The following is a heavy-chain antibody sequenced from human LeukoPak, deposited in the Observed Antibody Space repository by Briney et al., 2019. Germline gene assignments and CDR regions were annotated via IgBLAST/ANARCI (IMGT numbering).Heavy chain of an antibody. CDR3: ARDAGSGFDY. CDR2: INHSGST. V-gene: IGHV4-34*01. CDR1: GGSFSGYY. Sequence: TSETLSLTCAVYGGSFSGYYWSWIRQPPGKGLEWIGEINHSGSTNYNPSLKSRVTISVDTSKNQFSLKLSSVTAADTAVYYCARDAGSGFDYWGQGTLVTVSS. D-gene: IGHD3-10*01. J-gene: IGHJ4*02.